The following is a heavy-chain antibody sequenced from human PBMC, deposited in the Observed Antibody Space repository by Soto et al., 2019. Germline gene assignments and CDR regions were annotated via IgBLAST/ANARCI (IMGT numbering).Heavy chain of an antibody. CDR3: ARDRRPLSGYSSWYYYGMDV. CDR1: GYTFTGYY. D-gene: IGHD3-3*01. J-gene: IGHJ6*02. V-gene: IGHV1-2*02. CDR2: INPNSGGT. Sequence: QVQLVQSGAEVKKPGASVKVSCKASGYTFTGYYMHWVRQAPGQGLEWMGWINPNSGGTNYAQKFQGRVTMTRDTSISTAYMELSRLRSDDTAVYYCARDRRPLSGYSSWYYYGMDVWGQGTTVTVSS.